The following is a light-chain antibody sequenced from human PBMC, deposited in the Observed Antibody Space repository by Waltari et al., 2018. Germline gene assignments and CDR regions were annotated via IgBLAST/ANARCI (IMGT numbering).Light chain of an antibody. J-gene: IGLJ1*01. V-gene: IGLV2-14*03. CDR1: SSDVGGYDF. CDR3: NSYTSSNTRV. Sequence: QSALTQPASVSGSPGQSITISCTGSSSDVGGYDFVSWYQQHPGKVPKLISYDVSHRPSGVSTRFSGSKSGNTASLTISGLQSEDEADYYCNSYTSSNTRVFGTGTRVTVL. CDR2: DVS.